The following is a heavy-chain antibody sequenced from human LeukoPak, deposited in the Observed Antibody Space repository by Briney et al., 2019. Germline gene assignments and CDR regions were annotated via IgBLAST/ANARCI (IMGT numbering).Heavy chain of an antibody. D-gene: IGHD6-19*01. CDR2: ISSSSSYI. V-gene: IGHV3-21*01. Sequence: GGSLRLSCAASGFTFSSYSMNWVRQAPGKGLEGVSCISSSSSYIYYADAVKGRFNISRDNAKNSLYLQMNSLRAEDTAVYYCARDRPSSGWYGELDYWGQGTLVTVSS. CDR3: ARDRPSSGWYGELDY. CDR1: GFTFSSYS. J-gene: IGHJ4*02.